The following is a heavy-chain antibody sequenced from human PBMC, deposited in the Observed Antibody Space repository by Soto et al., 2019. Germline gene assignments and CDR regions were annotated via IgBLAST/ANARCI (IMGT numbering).Heavy chain of an antibody. CDR2: IYPGDSDT. D-gene: IGHD5-12*01. CDR3: VRARTRGYSGYDKYYFDY. V-gene: IGHV5-51*01. J-gene: IGHJ4*02. Sequence: GESLKISCKGSGYSFTSYCIGWVRQMPGKGLEWMGIIYPGDSDTRYSPSFQGQVTISADKSISTAYLQWSSLKASDTAMYYCVRARTRGYSGYDKYYFDYCGQGTLVTVSS. CDR1: GYSFTSYC.